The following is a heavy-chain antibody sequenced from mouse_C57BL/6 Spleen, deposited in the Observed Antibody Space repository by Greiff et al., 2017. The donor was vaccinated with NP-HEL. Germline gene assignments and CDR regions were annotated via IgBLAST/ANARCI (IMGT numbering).Heavy chain of an antibody. J-gene: IGHJ1*03. Sequence: EVKLVESGEGLVKPGGSLKLSCAASGFTFSSYAMSWVRQTPEKRLEWVAYISSGGDYTYYADPVKGRFPISRDNARNTLYLQMSSLKSEDTAMYYCTRAYSSYWYFDGWGTGTTVTVSS. V-gene: IGHV5-9-1*02. CDR3: TRAYSSYWYFDG. CDR2: ISSGGDYT. CDR1: GFTFSSYA. D-gene: IGHD2-10*01.